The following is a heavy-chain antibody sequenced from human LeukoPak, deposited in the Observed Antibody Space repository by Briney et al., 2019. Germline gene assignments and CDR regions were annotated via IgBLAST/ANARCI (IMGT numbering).Heavy chain of an antibody. CDR1: GFTFSSYW. CDR3: ARRFPPGLSKYAMDV. Sequence: PGGSLRLSCAASGFTFSSYWMSWVRQAPGKGLEWVSVIYSGGNTYYADSVKGRFTISRDDSKNTLYLQMNSLRAEDTAVYYCARRFPPGLSKYAMDVWGQGTTVTVSS. J-gene: IGHJ6*02. CDR2: IYSGGNT. V-gene: IGHV3-53*01. D-gene: IGHD3/OR15-3a*01.